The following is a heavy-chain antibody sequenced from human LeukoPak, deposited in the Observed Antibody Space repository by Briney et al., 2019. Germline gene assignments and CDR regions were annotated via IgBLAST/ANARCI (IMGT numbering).Heavy chain of an antibody. Sequence: PSETLSLTCAVYGGSFSGYYWSWIRQPPGKGLEWIGDINHSGSTNYNPSLKSRVTISVDTSKNQFSLKLSSVTAADTAVYYCARTRYDYVWGSYRSPFDYWGQGTLVTVSS. CDR3: ARTRYDYVWGSYRSPFDY. J-gene: IGHJ4*02. V-gene: IGHV4-34*01. D-gene: IGHD3-16*02. CDR2: INHSGST. CDR1: GGSFSGYY.